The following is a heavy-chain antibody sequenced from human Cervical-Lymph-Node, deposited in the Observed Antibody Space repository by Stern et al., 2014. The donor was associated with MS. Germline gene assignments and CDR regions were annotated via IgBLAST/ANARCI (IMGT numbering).Heavy chain of an antibody. J-gene: IGHJ6*02. D-gene: IGHD3-10*01. CDR2: LSSSSGYI. V-gene: IGHV3-21*06. Sequence: EVQLEESGGGLVKPGGSLRLSCAASGFTFTDSAINWVRQAPGTVLDWLSSLSSSSGYIFYADSAKGRFTISRDNARNSVYLQMSSLRAEDTAVYYCARVKNPSGSYYHGMDVWGQGTTVTVSS. CDR1: GFTFTDSA. CDR3: ARVKNPSGSYYHGMDV.